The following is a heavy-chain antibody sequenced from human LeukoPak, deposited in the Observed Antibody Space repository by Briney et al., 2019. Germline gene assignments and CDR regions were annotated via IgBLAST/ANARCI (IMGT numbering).Heavy chain of an antibody. CDR1: GFTFSSYS. D-gene: IGHD1-26*01. CDR2: ISSSSSYI. J-gene: IGHJ6*03. CDR3: ARDPYSGTYGDTYYYYMDV. Sequence: EPGGSLRLSCAASGFTFSSYSMNWVRQAPGKGLEWVSSISSSSSYIYYADSVKGRFTISRDNAKNSLYLQMNSLRAEDTAVYYCARDPYSGTYGDTYYYYMDVWGKGTTVTISS. V-gene: IGHV3-21*01.